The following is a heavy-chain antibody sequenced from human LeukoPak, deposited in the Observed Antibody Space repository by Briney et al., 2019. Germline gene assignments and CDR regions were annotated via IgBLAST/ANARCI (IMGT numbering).Heavy chain of an antibody. CDR1: GFPFSTYG. V-gene: IGHV3-33*01. D-gene: IGHD3-22*01. CDR2: IWYDGSKR. CDR3: ASFHDSSDIEGA. J-gene: IGHJ5*02. Sequence: GGSLRLSCAASGFPFSTYGMHWVRQAPGKGLEWVAVIWYDGSKRFYADSVKGRFTISRDTSKNTLYLQMNSLRAEDTAVYYCASFHDSSDIEGAWGQGTLVTVSS.